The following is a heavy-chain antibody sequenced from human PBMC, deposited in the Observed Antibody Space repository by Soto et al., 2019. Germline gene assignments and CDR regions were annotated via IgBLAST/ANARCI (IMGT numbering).Heavy chain of an antibody. CDR3: ARETGYSSGWYGYFDY. J-gene: IGHJ4*02. CDR1: GGTFSSYA. CDR2: IIPIFGTA. V-gene: IGHV1-69*13. D-gene: IGHD6-19*01. Sequence: SVKVSCKASGGTFSSYAISWVRQAPGQGLEWMGGIIPIFGTANYAQKFQGRVTITADESTSTAYMELSSLRSEDTAVYYCARETGYSSGWYGYFDYWGQGTLVTVSS.